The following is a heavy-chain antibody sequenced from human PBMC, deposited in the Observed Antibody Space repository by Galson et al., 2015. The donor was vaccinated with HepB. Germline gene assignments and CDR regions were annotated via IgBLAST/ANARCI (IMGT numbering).Heavy chain of an antibody. Sequence: SLRLSCAASGFTFSSYSMNWVRQAPGKGLEWVSSISSSSSYIYYADSVKGRFTISRDNAKNSLYLQMDSLRAEDTAVYYCARDLSSSWSKYYYYGMDVWGQGTTVTVSS. CDR3: ARDLSSSWSKYYYYGMDV. J-gene: IGHJ6*02. D-gene: IGHD6-13*01. V-gene: IGHV3-21*01. CDR2: ISSSSSYI. CDR1: GFTFSSYS.